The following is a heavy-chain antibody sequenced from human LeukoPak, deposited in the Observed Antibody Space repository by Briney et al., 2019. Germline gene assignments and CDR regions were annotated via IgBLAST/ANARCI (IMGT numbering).Heavy chain of an antibody. D-gene: IGHD3/OR15-3a*01. CDR3: ARDLGVDTSMIFFDF. J-gene: IGHJ4*02. CDR1: GYTFTSYG. V-gene: IGHV1-18*01. Sequence: ASVKVSCKASGYTFTSYGISWVRQAPGQGLEWMGWISAYNGNTNYAQKLQGRVTMTTDTSTSTAYMELRSLRSDDTAVYYCARDLGVDTSMIFFDFWGQGTLVTVSS. CDR2: ISAYNGNT.